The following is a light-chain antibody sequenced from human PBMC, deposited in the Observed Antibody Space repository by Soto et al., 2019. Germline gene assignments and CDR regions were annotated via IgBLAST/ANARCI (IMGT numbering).Light chain of an antibody. CDR1: QSLLYSANNKNY. J-gene: IGKJ4*01. Sequence: IVMTQSPDSLAVSLGERATINCKSSQSLLYSANNKNYLAWYQKKPGQPPKLLIYWSSTRKSGVPDRFSGSGSGTDFTLTISSLQAEDVAFYYCQQFYSTPPTFGARTKVEI. CDR3: QQFYSTPPT. V-gene: IGKV4-1*01. CDR2: WSS.